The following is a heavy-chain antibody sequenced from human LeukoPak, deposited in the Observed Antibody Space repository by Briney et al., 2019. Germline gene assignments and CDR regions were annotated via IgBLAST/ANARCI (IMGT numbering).Heavy chain of an antibody. V-gene: IGHV4-34*01. D-gene: IGHD6-25*01. CDR1: GGSFSGYY. CDR3: ARGHRQRLIKGYNWFDP. Sequence: SETLSLTCAVYGGSFSGYYWNWIRQPPGKGLEWIGEINHSGSTNYNPSLKSRVTISVDTSKNQFSLKLSSVSAADTAVYYCARGHRQRLIKGYNWFDPWGQGALVTVSS. CDR2: INHSGST. J-gene: IGHJ5*02.